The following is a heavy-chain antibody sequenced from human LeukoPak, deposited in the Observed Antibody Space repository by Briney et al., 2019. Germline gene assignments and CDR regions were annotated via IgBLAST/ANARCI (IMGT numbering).Heavy chain of an antibody. D-gene: IGHD4-23*01. CDR1: GGSISSSSYY. Sequence: PSETLSLTCTVSGGSISSSSYYWGWIRQPPGKGLEWIGSIYYSGSTYYNPSLKSRVTISVDTSKNQFSLKLSSVTAADTAVYYCARSTVVTPSPWYWGQGTLVTVSS. V-gene: IGHV4-39*07. CDR3: ARSTVVTPSPWY. CDR2: IYYSGST. J-gene: IGHJ4*02.